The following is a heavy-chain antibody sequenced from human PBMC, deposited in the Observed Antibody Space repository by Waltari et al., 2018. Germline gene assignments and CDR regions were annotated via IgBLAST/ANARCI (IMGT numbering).Heavy chain of an antibody. J-gene: IGHJ4*02. CDR3: ARWPLESYHFDY. Sequence: QLQLQESGPGLVKPSETLSLTCTVSGGSISSSSYYWGWIRQPPGQGLEWIGSIYDSWSTDYNPSLKSRVTISVDTSKNQFSLKLSSVTAADTAVYYCARWPLESYHFDYWGQGTLVTVSS. V-gene: IGHV4-39*07. D-gene: IGHD1-26*01. CDR1: GGSISSSSYY. CDR2: IYDSWST.